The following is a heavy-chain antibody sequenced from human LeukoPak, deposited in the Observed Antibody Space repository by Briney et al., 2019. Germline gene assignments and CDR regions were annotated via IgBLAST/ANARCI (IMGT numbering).Heavy chain of an antibody. J-gene: IGHJ6*02. CDR3: AKDLAYDFWSGPKNYYYYYGMDV. V-gene: IGHV3-23*01. Sequence: PGGSLRLSCAASGFTFSSYGMHWVRQAPGKGLEWVSAISGSGGSTYYADSVKGRFTISRDNSKNTLYLQMNSLRAEDTAVYYCAKDLAYDFWSGPKNYYYYYGMDVWGQGTTVTVSS. CDR2: ISGSGGST. CDR1: GFTFSSYG. D-gene: IGHD3-3*01.